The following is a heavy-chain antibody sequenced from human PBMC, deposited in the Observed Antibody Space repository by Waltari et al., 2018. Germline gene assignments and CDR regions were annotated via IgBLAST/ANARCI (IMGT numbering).Heavy chain of an antibody. D-gene: IGHD4-4*01. Sequence: EVQLAESGGGLFQPGGSLRLSCTASGFTFSRYWIHWVRQPPGKGLGWLSPLCSDGSDTKYADSGKGRFTLFRDNAKNPVYLQMNSLRAEDTALYYCARGRSYTHHFLDYWGPGTLVPVSS. J-gene: IGHJ4*02. CDR2: LCSDGSDT. CDR1: GFTFSRYW. CDR3: ARGRSYTHHFLDY. V-gene: IGHV3-74*01.